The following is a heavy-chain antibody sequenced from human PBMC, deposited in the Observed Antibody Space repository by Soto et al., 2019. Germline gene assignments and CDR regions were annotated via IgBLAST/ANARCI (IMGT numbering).Heavy chain of an antibody. Sequence: QVQLVQSGAELKKPGASVNISCTASGFTFSDNLINWVRQVPGQGLEWMGWLNPDTGNTRYSETFQGRVTISRNPSASIAYVELSGRENEDTALYFCARDIQSVGPRANDAFDVWGQGTMITVSS. CDR3: ARDIQSVGPRANDAFDV. D-gene: IGHD5-18*01. CDR1: GFTFSDNL. CDR2: LNPDTGNT. V-gene: IGHV1-3*01. J-gene: IGHJ3*01.